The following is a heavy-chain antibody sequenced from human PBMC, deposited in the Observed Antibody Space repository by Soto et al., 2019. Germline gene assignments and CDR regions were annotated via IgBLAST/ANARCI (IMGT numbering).Heavy chain of an antibody. D-gene: IGHD6-13*01. J-gene: IGHJ4*02. CDR1: GYTFTSYY. CDR3: VRAEGEQQLVNSIDFDY. Sequence: QVQLVQSGAEVKKPGASVKVSCKASGYTFTSYYMHWVRQAPREGLEWMGIINPSGGSTSYAQKFQGRVTMTRDTSTSTVYMELSSLRSEDTAVYYCVRAEGEQQLVNSIDFDYWGQGTLVTVSS. CDR2: INPSGGST. V-gene: IGHV1-46*01.